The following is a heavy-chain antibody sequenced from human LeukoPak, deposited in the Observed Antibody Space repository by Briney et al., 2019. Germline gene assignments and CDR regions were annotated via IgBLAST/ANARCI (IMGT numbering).Heavy chain of an antibody. Sequence: GGSLRLSCAASGFTFSSYGMHWVRQAPGKGPEWVAVIWYDGSNKYYADSVKGRFTISRDNSKNTLYLQMNSLRAEDTAVYYCAKELYINADGDDAFDIWGQGTMVTVSS. D-gene: IGHD3-10*01. CDR1: GFTFSSYG. V-gene: IGHV3-33*06. CDR2: IWYDGSNK. J-gene: IGHJ3*02. CDR3: AKELYINADGDDAFDI.